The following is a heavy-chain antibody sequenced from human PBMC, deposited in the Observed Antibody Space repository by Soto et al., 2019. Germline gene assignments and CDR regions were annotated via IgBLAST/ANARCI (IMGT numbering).Heavy chain of an antibody. CDR1: GFTFSSYA. V-gene: IGHV3-23*01. CDR3: AKMIGGVTDYYYYGMDV. D-gene: IGHD2-21*01. J-gene: IGHJ6*02. CDR2: ISGSGGST. Sequence: EVQLLESGGGLVQPGGSLRLSCAASGFTFSSYAMSWVRQAPGKGLEWVSAISGSGGSTYYADSVKGRFTISRYNSKNTLYLQMNSLRAEDTAVYYCAKMIGGVTDYYYYGMDVWGQGTTVTVSS.